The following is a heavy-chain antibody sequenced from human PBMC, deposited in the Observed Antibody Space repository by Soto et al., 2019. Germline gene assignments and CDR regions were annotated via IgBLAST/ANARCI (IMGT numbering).Heavy chain of an antibody. Sequence: SETLSLTCTVSGGSISSYYWSWIRQPPGKGLEWIGYIYYSGSTNYNPSLKSRVTISVDTSKNQFSLKLSSVTAADTAVYYCAKEGSKDYYYYYAMDFWGQGTTVTVSS. CDR3: AKEGSKDYYYYYAMDF. J-gene: IGHJ6*02. V-gene: IGHV4-59*01. CDR2: IYYSGST. CDR1: GGSISSYY.